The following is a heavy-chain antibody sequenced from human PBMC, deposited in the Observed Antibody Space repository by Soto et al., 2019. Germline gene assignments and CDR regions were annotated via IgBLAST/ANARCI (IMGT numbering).Heavy chain of an antibody. Sequence: GGSLRLSCAASGFTFSSYAMHWVRQAPGKGLEWVAVISYDGSNKYYADSVKGRFTISRDNSKNTLYLQMNSLRAEDTAVYYCARDDSRITIFGVVIISHYYYYGMDVWGQGTTVTVSS. CDR3: ARDDSRITIFGVVIISHYYYYGMDV. V-gene: IGHV3-30-3*01. CDR1: GFTFSSYA. J-gene: IGHJ6*02. CDR2: ISYDGSNK. D-gene: IGHD3-3*01.